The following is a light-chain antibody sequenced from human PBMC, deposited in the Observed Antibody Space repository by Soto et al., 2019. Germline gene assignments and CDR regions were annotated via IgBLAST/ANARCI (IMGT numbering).Light chain of an antibody. Sequence: EIVLTQSPATLSLSPGARVTLSCRASQSVSSYLSWYQQKPGQAPRLLIYEASKRATGIPARFSGSGSGTDFTLTISSLETEDFAVYFCQQYSRWPRETFGPGTKVDIK. CDR2: EAS. V-gene: IGKV3-11*01. J-gene: IGKJ3*01. CDR3: QQYSRWPRET. CDR1: QSVSSY.